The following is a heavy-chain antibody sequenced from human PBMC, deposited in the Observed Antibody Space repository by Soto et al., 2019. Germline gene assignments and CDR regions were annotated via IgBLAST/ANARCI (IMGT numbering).Heavy chain of an antibody. Sequence: GGSLRLSCAASGFTFSSYGMHWVRQAPGKGLEWVAVISYDVSNKYYADSVKGRFTISRDNSKNTLYLQMNSLRAEDTAVYYCAKDTSYYYDSSGSSTPPSDYWGQGTLVTVSS. CDR1: GFTFSSYG. D-gene: IGHD3-22*01. CDR3: AKDTSYYYDSSGSSTPPSDY. V-gene: IGHV3-30*18. CDR2: ISYDVSNK. J-gene: IGHJ4*02.